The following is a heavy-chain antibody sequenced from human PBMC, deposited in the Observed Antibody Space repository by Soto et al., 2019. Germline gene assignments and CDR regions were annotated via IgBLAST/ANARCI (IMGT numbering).Heavy chain of an antibody. CDR2: IRSKAYGGTT. Sequence: PGVSMRLSWTAAGLNIGDYGMSWFRKAPGKGLEWVGLIRSKAYGGTTEYAASVIGRFTISRDDSKSIAYLQMNSLKTEDTAVYYCTRAHAGEPAAMDYYYYYGMDVWGKGTTVTVSS. J-gene: IGHJ6*04. V-gene: IGHV3-49*03. CDR3: TRAHAGEPAAMDYYYYYGMDV. D-gene: IGHD2-2*01. CDR1: GLNIGDYG.